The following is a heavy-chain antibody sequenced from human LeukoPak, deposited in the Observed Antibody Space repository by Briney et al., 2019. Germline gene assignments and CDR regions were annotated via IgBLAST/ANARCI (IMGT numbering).Heavy chain of an antibody. J-gene: IGHJ4*02. D-gene: IGHD3-16*01. CDR2: IYHSGST. V-gene: IGHV4-59*02. CDR3: AVLGNYALGY. Sequence: SETLSLTCTVSGDSVSSYYWSWIRQPPGKGLEWIVYIYHSGSTNYNPSLKSRVTTSVDTSRNQSSLNLSSVTAADTAVYYCAVLGNYALGYWGQGTLVTVSS. CDR1: GDSVSSYY.